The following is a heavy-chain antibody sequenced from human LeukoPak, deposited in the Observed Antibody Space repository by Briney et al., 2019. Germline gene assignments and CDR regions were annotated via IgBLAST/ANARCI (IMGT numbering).Heavy chain of an antibody. CDR2: ISSSGSTI. J-gene: IGHJ4*02. Sequence: TGGSLRLSCAASGFTFSDYYMSWIRQAPGKGLEWVSYISSSGSTIYYADSVKGRFTISRDNAKSSLYLQMNSLRAEDTAVYYCARDSGYSYGYYAYWGQGTLVTVSS. CDR1: GFTFSDYY. D-gene: IGHD5-18*01. V-gene: IGHV3-11*01. CDR3: ARDSGYSYGYYAY.